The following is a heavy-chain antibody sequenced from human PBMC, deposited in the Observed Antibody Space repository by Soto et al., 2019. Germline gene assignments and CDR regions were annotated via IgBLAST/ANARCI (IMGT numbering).Heavy chain of an antibody. D-gene: IGHD6-13*01. Sequence: QVQLVESGGGVVQPGRSLRLSCAASGFTFSSYGMHWVRQAPGKGLEWVAVIWYDGSNKYYADSVKGRFTISRDNSKNTLYLKMNSLRAEDTAVYYCARDPAGSSSWYLSGMDVWGQGTTVTVSS. CDR3: ARDPAGSSSWYLSGMDV. J-gene: IGHJ6*02. CDR1: GFTFSSYG. V-gene: IGHV3-33*01. CDR2: IWYDGSNK.